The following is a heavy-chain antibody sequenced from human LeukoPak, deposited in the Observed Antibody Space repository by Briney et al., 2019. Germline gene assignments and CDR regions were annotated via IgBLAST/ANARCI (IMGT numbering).Heavy chain of an antibody. CDR3: ARWDTAMDAFDY. J-gene: IGHJ4*02. D-gene: IGHD5-18*01. V-gene: IGHV1-18*01. Sequence: ASVKVSCKASGYTFTSYGISWVRQAPGQGLEWLGWISAYNGNTNYAQKLQGRVTMTTDTSTSTAYMELRSLRSDDTAVYYCARWDTAMDAFDYWGQGTLVTVSS. CDR2: ISAYNGNT. CDR1: GYTFTSYG.